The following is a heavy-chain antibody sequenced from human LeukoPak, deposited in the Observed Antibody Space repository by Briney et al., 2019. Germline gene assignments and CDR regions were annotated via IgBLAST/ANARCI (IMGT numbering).Heavy chain of an antibody. CDR1: GGSISSGGYY. CDR2: IYYSGST. D-gene: IGHD6-19*01. CDR3: ATAGRAVAVKYSWYFDL. V-gene: IGHV4-31*03. Sequence: PSETLSLTCTVSGGSISSGGYYWSWIRQHPGKGLEWIGYIYYSGSTYYNPSLKSRVTISVDTSKNQFSLKLSSVTAADTAVYYCATAGRAVAVKYSWYFDLWGRGTLVTVSS. J-gene: IGHJ2*01.